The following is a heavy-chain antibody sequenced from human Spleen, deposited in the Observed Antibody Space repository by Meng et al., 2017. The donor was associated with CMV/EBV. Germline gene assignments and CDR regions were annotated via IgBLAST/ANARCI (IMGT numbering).Heavy chain of an antibody. Sequence: FSNYGISWVRRAPGEGLEWMGWISDTSGDTNYAQKFKGRVTMTTDTSSSTAYMELRSLRSDDTAIYYCSREPSQLDYFDIGGDYSDYWGQGTLVTVSS. D-gene: IGHD3-22*01. V-gene: IGHV1-18*01. J-gene: IGHJ4*02. CDR1: FSNYG. CDR3: SREPSQLDYFDIGGDYSDY. CDR2: ISDTSGDT.